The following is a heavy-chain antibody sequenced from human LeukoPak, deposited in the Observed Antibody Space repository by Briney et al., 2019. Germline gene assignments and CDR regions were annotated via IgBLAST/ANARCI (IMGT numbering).Heavy chain of an antibody. CDR1: GFIGNSNY. D-gene: IGHD6-13*01. Sequence: GGSLRLSCAASGFIGNSNYMSWVRQAPGKGLEWVSSISSSSSYIYYADSVKGRFTISRDNAKNSLYLQMNSLRAEDTAVYYCARGYSSSWYDYWGQGTLVTVSS. V-gene: IGHV3-21*01. CDR3: ARGYSSSWYDY. J-gene: IGHJ4*02. CDR2: ISSSSSYI.